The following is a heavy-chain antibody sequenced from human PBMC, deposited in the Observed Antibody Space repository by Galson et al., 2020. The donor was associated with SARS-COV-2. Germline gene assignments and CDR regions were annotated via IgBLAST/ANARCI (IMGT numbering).Heavy chain of an antibody. V-gene: IGHV3-15*01. J-gene: IGHJ6*03. Sequence: GGSLRLSCAASGFTFSNAWMSWVRQAPGKGLEWVGRIKSKTDGGTTDYAAPVKGRFTISRDDSKNTLYLQMNSLKTEDTAVYYCTTLVPAAIIYYYYMDVWGKGTTVTVSS. CDR2: IKSKTDGGTT. D-gene: IGHD2-2*01. CDR1: GFTFSNAW. CDR3: TTLVPAAIIYYYYMDV.